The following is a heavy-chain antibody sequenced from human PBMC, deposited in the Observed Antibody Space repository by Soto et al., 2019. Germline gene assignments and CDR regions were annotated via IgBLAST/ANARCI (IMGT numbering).Heavy chain of an antibody. Sequence: QVQLVESGGGVVQPGRSLRLSCAASGFTFSSYGMHWVRQAPGKGLEWVAVISYDGSNKYYADSVKGRFTVSRDNSKNTLYLQMNSLRAEYTAVYYWAKGSTAMTYFDYWGQGTLVTVSS. CDR2: ISYDGSNK. V-gene: IGHV3-30*18. D-gene: IGHD5-18*01. CDR1: GFTFSSYG. J-gene: IGHJ4*02. CDR3: AKGSTAMTYFDY.